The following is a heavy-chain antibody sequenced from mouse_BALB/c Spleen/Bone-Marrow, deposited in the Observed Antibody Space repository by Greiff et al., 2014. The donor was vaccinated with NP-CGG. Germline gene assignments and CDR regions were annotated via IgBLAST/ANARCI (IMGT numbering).Heavy chain of an antibody. CDR1: GYAFTNYL. CDR3: ARAITDATDY. V-gene: IGHV1-54*01. Sequence: VQRVESGAELVRPGTSVKVSCKGSGYAFTNYLIEWVKQRPGQGLEWVGVINSGSGGTKYNEKFKGKATLTADKSSSTAYMQLSSLTSDASAVYFCARAITDATDYWGQGTSVTVSS. CDR2: INSGSGGT. D-gene: IGHD2-4*01. J-gene: IGHJ4*01.